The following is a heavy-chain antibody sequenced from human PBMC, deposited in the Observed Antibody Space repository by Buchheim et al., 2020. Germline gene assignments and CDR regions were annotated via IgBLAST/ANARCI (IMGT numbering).Heavy chain of an antibody. CDR3: ASYCSTTSCYGVDY. Sequence: EVQLVESGGDLVQPGESLRLSCAASGFTFNSYSMNWVRQAPGKGLEWVSYISSSGSAIYYADSVKGRFTIFRDNAKNSLYLQMNSLRDEDTAVYYCASYCSTTSCYGVDYWGQGTL. V-gene: IGHV3-48*02. D-gene: IGHD2-2*01. J-gene: IGHJ4*02. CDR2: ISSSGSAI. CDR1: GFTFNSYS.